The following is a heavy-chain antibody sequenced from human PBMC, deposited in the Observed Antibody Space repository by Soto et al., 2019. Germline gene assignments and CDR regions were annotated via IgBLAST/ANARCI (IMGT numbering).Heavy chain of an antibody. Sequence: PSETLSLTCAVAGVSLTRGNWWTWGRQYPQRGLEYIGEIFHDGTANYYQSFERRVAMSVDTYRNQFSLKLTSVTAADTAVYFCARLVYDTRLNYMYFDFWGPGTLVTVSS. CDR2: IFHDGTA. CDR3: ARLVYDTRLNYMYFDF. J-gene: IGHJ4*02. CDR1: GVSLTRGNW. D-gene: IGHD3-10*01. V-gene: IGHV4-4*02.